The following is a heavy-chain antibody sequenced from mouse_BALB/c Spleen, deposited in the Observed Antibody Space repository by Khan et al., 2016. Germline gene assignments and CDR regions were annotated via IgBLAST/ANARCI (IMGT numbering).Heavy chain of an antibody. CDR3: ARYGYDAIDY. J-gene: IGHJ4*01. V-gene: IGHV3-1*02. CDR2: IHYSGST. D-gene: IGHD1-1*02. Sequence: EVQLQESGPDLVKPSQSLSLTCTVTGYSITSGYSWHWIRQFPGNKLEWMGYIHYSGSTNYNPSLKSRISINSDKSQNQSFLQFNSVTTEDTARYYCARYGYDAIDYWGQGTSVTVSS. CDR1: GYSITSGYS.